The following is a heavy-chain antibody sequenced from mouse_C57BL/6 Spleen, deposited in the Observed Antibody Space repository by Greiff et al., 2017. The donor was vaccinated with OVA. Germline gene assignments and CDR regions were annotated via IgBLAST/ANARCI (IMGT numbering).Heavy chain of an antibody. J-gene: IGHJ3*01. CDR2: IYPGDGDT. V-gene: IGHV1-82*01. Sequence: QVQLQQSGPELVKPGASVKISCKASGYAFSSSWVNWVKQRPGKGLEWIGRIYPGDGDTNYNGKFKGKATLTADKSSSTAYMQLSSLTSEDSAVYLCAGDYYGSRSWFAYWGKGTLVTVSA. D-gene: IGHD1-1*01. CDR1: GYAFSSSW. CDR3: AGDYYGSRSWFAY.